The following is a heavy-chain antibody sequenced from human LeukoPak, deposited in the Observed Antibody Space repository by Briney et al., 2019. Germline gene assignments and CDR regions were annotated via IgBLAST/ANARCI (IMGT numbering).Heavy chain of an antibody. CDR1: GYTFTGYY. V-gene: IGHV1-2*02. CDR3: ARESGQVATIQFDY. J-gene: IGHJ4*02. Sequence: ASVTVSFKASGYTFTGYYMHWVRQAPGQGLEWMGWINPNSGGTNYAQKFQGRVTMTRDTSISTAYMELSRLRSDDTAVYYCARESGQVATIQFDYWGQGTLVTVSS. D-gene: IGHD5-12*01. CDR2: INPNSGGT.